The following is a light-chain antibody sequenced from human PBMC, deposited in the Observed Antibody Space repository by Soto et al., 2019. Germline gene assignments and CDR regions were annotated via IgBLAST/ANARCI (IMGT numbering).Light chain of an antibody. J-gene: IGLJ3*02. CDR3: QTWATGLWV. CDR1: SGHSSYA. V-gene: IGLV4-69*01. CDR2: LNSDGSH. Sequence: QPVLTQSPSASASLGASVKLTCTLSSGHSSYAIAWHQQQPEKGPRYLMRLNSDGSHSKGDGIPDRFLGSSSGAERYLTISSLQSEDEADYYCQTWATGLWVFGGGTKLTVL.